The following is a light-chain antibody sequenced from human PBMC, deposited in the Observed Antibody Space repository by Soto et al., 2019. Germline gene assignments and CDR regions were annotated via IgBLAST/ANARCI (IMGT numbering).Light chain of an antibody. J-gene: IGLJ3*02. CDR2: EVS. V-gene: IGLV2-14*01. Sequence: QSVLTQPASVSGSPGQSITISCTGTSSDVGDYNYVSWYQQHPGKAPKVMIYEVSHRPSGVSDRFSGSRSGNTASLTISGLQAEDESDYYCSSYTSSTTWVFGGGTKLTVL. CDR3: SSYTSSTTWV. CDR1: SSDVGDYNY.